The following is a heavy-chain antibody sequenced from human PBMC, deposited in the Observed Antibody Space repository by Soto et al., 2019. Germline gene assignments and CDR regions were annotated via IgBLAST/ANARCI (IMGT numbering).Heavy chain of an antibody. CDR2: IYTSGST. J-gene: IGHJ6*02. Sequence: PSETLSLTCTVSGGSISSYYWSWIRQPAGKGLEWIGRIYTSGSTNYNPSLKSRVTMSVDTSKNQFSLKLSSVTAADTAVYYCAREVIGIAVAGRAPVYYYGMDVWGQGTTVTVSS. CDR1: GGSISSYY. D-gene: IGHD6-19*01. V-gene: IGHV4-4*07. CDR3: AREVIGIAVAGRAPVYYYGMDV.